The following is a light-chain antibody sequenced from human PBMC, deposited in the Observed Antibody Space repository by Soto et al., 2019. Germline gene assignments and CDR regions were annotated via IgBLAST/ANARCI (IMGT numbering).Light chain of an antibody. V-gene: IGKV1-12*01. CDR2: AAS. Sequence: DIRLTQSPSSLSASVGDRVTITCRASQSVSRFINWYHQKPGKAPKLLIYAASSLQSGVPSRFSGSGSGTDFTLTISSLQPEDFATYYCQQANSFPITFGQGTRLE. J-gene: IGKJ5*01. CDR3: QQANSFPIT. CDR1: QSVSRF.